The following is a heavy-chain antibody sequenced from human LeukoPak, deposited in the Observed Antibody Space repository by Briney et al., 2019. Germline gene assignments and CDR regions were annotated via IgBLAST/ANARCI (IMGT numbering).Heavy chain of an antibody. CDR2: ICSSSSLT. CDR1: GFTFSDYY. J-gene: IGHJ4*02. Sequence: PGGSLRLSCAASGFTFSDYYMNWIRQAPGKGLEWVSYICSSSSLTKYADSVKGRFTISKDNARHFSFLQMNSLRADATALYCCARVLLTRGSSGACCPSFDTWGQGT. V-gene: IGHV3-11*05. D-gene: IGHD3-22*01. CDR3: ARVLLTRGSSGACCPSFDT.